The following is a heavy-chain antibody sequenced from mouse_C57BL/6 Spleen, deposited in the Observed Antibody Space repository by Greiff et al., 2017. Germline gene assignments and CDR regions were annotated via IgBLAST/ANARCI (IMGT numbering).Heavy chain of an antibody. J-gene: IGHJ2*01. CDR1: GYTFTDYY. Sequence: EVQLQQSGPELVKPGASVKISCKASGYTFTDYYMNWVKQSPGKSLEWIGDINPNNGGTSYNQKFKGKATLTVDKSSSTAYMELRSLTSEDSAVYYCARDDYDTNYWGQGTTLTVSS. D-gene: IGHD2-4*01. CDR2: INPNNGGT. V-gene: IGHV1-26*01. CDR3: ARDDYDTNY.